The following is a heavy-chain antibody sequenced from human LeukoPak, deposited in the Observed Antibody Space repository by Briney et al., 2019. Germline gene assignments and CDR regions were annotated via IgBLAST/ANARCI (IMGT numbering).Heavy chain of an antibody. CDR3: ARGNVSGSYSELGLRQDY. CDR1: GGTFSSYA. CDR2: IIPIFGTA. D-gene: IGHD1-26*01. V-gene: IGHV1-69*13. J-gene: IGHJ4*02. Sequence: ASVKVSCKASGGTFSSYAISWVRQAPGQGLEWMGGIIPIFGTANYAQKFQGRVTITADESTSTAYMELSSLRSEDTAVYYCARGNVSGSYSELGLRQDYWGQGTLVTVSS.